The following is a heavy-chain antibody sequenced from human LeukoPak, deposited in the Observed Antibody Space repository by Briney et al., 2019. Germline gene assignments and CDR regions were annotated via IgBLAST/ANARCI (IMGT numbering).Heavy chain of an antibody. Sequence: GGSLRLSCAASGFTFSSYAMHWVRQAPGKGLERVAVISYDGSNKYYADSVKGRFTISRDNSKNTLYLQMNSLRAEDTAVYYCARDGKRLQPFDYWGQGTLVTVSS. J-gene: IGHJ4*02. CDR1: GFTFSSYA. V-gene: IGHV3-30*01. CDR2: ISYDGSNK. CDR3: ARDGKRLQPFDY. D-gene: IGHD6-25*01.